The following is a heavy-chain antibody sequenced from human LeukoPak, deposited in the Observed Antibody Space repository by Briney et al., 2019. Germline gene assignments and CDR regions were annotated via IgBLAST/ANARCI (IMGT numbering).Heavy chain of an antibody. D-gene: IGHD3-3*01. J-gene: IGHJ6*04. CDR1: GFTFSSYA. Sequence: QPGRSLRLSCAASGFTFSSYAMHWVRQAPGKGLEWVAVISHDGSNKYYADSVKGRFTISRDNPKNTLYLQMNSLRAEDTAVYYCARDRSDFWSGYYMDVWGKGTTVTVSS. V-gene: IGHV3-30*04. CDR3: ARDRSDFWSGYYMDV. CDR2: ISHDGSNK.